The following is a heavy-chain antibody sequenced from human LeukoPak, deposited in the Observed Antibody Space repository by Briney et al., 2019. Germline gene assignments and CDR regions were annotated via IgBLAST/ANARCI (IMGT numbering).Heavy chain of an antibody. V-gene: IGHV3-21*01. J-gene: IGHJ4*02. D-gene: IGHD3-16*01. CDR1: GFTFSSYS. CDR3: ARAAENYGGRFDS. CDR2: ISSSSSYI. Sequence: GGSLRLSCAASGFTFSSYSMNWVRQAPGKGLEWVSSISSSSSYIYYADSVKGRFTISRDSAKNSLYLQMNSLRAEDTAVYYCARAAENYGGRFDSWGQGTLVTVSS.